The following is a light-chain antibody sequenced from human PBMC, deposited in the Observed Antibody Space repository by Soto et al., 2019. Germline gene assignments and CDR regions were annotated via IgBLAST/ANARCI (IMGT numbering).Light chain of an antibody. CDR3: QLWDSNSDHVV. CDR1: SSDVGFYNL. V-gene: IGLV2-14*02. CDR2: EGS. J-gene: IGLJ2*01. Sequence: QSVLTQPASVSASPGQSITISCTGTSSDVGFYNLVSWYQHRPGKAPKFILYEGSKRPSGVSNRFSGSKSGNTAALTISRVEAGDEADYYCQLWDSNSDHVVFGGGTKLTVL.